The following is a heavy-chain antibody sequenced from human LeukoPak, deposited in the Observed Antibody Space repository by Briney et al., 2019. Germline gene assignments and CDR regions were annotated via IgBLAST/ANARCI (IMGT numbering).Heavy chain of an antibody. J-gene: IGHJ4*02. V-gene: IGHV1-18*01. CDR1: GYTFTSYG. D-gene: IGHD6-19*01. CDR3: ARAFPIAVAGTGFYYFDY. Sequence: ASVKVSCKASGYTFTSYGISWVRQAPGQGLEWMGWISAYSGNTNYAQKLQGRVTMTTDTSTSTAYMELRSLRSDDTAVYYCARAFPIAVAGTGFYYFDYWGQGTLVTVSS. CDR2: ISAYSGNT.